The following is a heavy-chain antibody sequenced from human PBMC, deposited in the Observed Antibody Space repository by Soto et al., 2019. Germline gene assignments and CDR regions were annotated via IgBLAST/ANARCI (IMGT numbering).Heavy chain of an antibody. D-gene: IGHD6-19*01. V-gene: IGHV4-30-2*01. CDR3: AGMPYTSGLSFDP. Sequence: PSETLSLTCNMSGDSYSISTYSWSWIRQPPGKALQWIGFIYQSGVTSYNPSLASRVSIALDRSNNQCSLKLKSVTAADTAVYFCAGMPYTSGLSFDPWGPGTLVTVPQ. CDR2: IYQSGVT. J-gene: IGHJ5*02. CDR1: GDSYSISTYS.